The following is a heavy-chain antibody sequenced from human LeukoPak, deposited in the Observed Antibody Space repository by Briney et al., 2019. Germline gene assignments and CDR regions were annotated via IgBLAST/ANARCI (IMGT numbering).Heavy chain of an antibody. CDR2: INPSGGST. CDR1: GYTFTSYY. CDR3: ARGMVRGGNVDAFDI. J-gene: IGHJ3*02. V-gene: IGHV1-46*01. D-gene: IGHD3-10*01. Sequence: ASVKVSCKASGYTFTSYYMHWVRQAPGQGLEWMGMINPSGGSTSYAQKFQGRVTMTRDTSTSTVYMELSSLRSEDTAVYYCARGMVRGGNVDAFDIWGQGTMVTVSS.